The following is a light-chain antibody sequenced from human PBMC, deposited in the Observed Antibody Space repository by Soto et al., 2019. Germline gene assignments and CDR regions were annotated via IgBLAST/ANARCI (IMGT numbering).Light chain of an antibody. Sequence: DIQMTQSPSTLSASVGDRVTITCRASQSISSWLAWYQQKPGKAPKLLIYKASSLESGVPSRFSGSGSGTEFNLPNNRLQPYEFATYYCQQYNSYWYTFGQGTKLEIK. J-gene: IGKJ2*01. CDR1: QSISSW. CDR2: KAS. V-gene: IGKV1-5*03. CDR3: QQYNSYWYT.